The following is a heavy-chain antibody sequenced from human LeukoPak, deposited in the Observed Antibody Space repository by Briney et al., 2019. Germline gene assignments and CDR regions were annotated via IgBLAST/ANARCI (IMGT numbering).Heavy chain of an antibody. D-gene: IGHD3/OR15-3a*01. CDR3: ARDQYDTWSRRGNFDS. V-gene: IGHV3-7*03. Sequence: GGSPRLSCVASGFSFGKYWMSWVRQAPGKGLEWVANIKLDGSEKNYVDSVKGRFTISRDNTKNSLYLQMNSLRAEDTAVFYCARDQYDTWSRRGNFDSWGQGTLVIVSS. CDR2: IKLDGSEK. CDR1: GFSFGKYW. J-gene: IGHJ4*02.